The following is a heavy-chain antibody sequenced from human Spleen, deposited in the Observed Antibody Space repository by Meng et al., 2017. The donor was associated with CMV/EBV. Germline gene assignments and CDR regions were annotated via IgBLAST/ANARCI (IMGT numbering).Heavy chain of an antibody. D-gene: IGHD1-26*01. CDR1: GFTFSSYA. Sequence: QVQLVESGGAVVQPGRSVRLSCAASGFTFSSYAMHWVRQAAGKGLEWVAVISYDGSNKYYADSVKGRFTISRDNSKNTLYLQMNSLRAEDTAVYYCAPIVGATTSDYWGQGTLVTVYS. V-gene: IGHV3-30-3*01. J-gene: IGHJ4*02. CDR3: APIVGATTSDY. CDR2: ISYDGSNK.